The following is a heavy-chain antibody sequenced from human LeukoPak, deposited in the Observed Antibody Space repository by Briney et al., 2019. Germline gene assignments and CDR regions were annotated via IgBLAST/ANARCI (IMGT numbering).Heavy chain of an antibody. J-gene: IGHJ4*02. CDR1: GYTFTSYY. V-gene: IGHV1-46*01. CDR3: ARTSGWHDY. Sequence: ASVRVSCKASGYTFTSYYMHWVRQAPGQGLEWMGIINPSGGSTSYAQTFQGRVTMTRDTSTSTFYMELSSLRSEDTAVYYCARTSGWHDYWGQGTLVTVSS. CDR2: INPSGGST. D-gene: IGHD6-19*01.